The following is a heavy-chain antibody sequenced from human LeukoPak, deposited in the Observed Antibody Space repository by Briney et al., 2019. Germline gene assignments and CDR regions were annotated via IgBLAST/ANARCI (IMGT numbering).Heavy chain of an antibody. V-gene: IGHV4-4*07. CDR1: GGSISSYY. CDR2: IYTSGST. D-gene: IGHD3-3*01. Sequence: SETLSLTCTVSGGSISSYYWSWIRQPAGKGLEWIGRIYTSGSTNYNPSLKSRVSMSVDTSRNQFSLKLSSVTAADTAVYYCASSGSYDFWSGQDYYYMDVWGKGTTVTVSS. CDR3: ASSGSYDFWSGQDYYYMDV. J-gene: IGHJ6*03.